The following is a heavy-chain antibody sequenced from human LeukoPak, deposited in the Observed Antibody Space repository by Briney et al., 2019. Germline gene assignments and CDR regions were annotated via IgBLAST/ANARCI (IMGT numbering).Heavy chain of an antibody. D-gene: IGHD3-16*01. Sequence: PSETLSLTCTVSGGSVTTSSYFWGWVRQGPGKGLVWVSRIYTDGRRTDYADSVKGRFTISRDNAKNTLYLQMNSLRAEDTAVYYCVRDGAGFDPWGQGTLVTVSS. CDR1: GGSVTTSSYF. CDR2: IYTDGRRT. J-gene: IGHJ5*02. CDR3: VRDGAGFDP. V-gene: IGHV3-74*01.